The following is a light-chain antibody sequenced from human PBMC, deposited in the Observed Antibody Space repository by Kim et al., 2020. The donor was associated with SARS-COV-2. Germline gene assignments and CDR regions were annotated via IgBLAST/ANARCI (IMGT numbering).Light chain of an antibody. CDR2: QDN. V-gene: IGLV3-1*01. Sequence: SYELTQPPSVSVSPGQTASITCSGDKLGDKYACWYQQKPGQSPVLVIYQDNKRPSGIPERFSGSNSGNTATLTISGTQAMDEADYYCQAWDSSTLV. CDR1: KLGDKY. CDR3: QAWDSSTLV. J-gene: IGLJ2*01.